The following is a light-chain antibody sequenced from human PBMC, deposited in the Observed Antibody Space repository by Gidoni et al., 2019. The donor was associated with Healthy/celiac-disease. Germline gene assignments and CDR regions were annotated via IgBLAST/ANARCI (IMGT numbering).Light chain of an antibody. Sequence: EIVMTQSPATLSVSPGERATLSCRASQSVSSNLAWYQQNPGQAPRLLLYVASTRATGIPARFSGSGSWTEFTLTISSLQSEDFAVYYCQQYNNWPLTFGGGTKVEIK. CDR2: VAS. V-gene: IGKV3-15*01. J-gene: IGKJ4*01. CDR1: QSVSSN. CDR3: QQYNNWPLT.